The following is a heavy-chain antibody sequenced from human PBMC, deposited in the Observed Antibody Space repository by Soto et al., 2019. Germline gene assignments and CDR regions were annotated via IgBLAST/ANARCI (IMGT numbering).Heavy chain of an antibody. J-gene: IGHJ3*02. V-gene: IGHV3-33*01. CDR3: AREGAADDAFDS. Sequence: QVHLVESGGGVVQPGRSLRLSCAASGFTFSNYGMHWVRQAPGKGLEWVAVIWYDGSNKYYGDSVKGRFTISRDNSKNALYLQMDSLRAGDTAVDDCAREGAADDAFDSWGQGTMVTVSS. D-gene: IGHD3-16*01. CDR1: GFTFSNYG. CDR2: IWYDGSNK.